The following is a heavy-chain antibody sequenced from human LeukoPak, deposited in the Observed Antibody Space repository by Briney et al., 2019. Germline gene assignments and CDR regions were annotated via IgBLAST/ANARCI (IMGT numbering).Heavy chain of an antibody. V-gene: IGHV3-64*01. Sequence: GGSLRLSCAASGFTFSSYAMHWVRQAPGKGLEYVSGISSNGGSTYYANSVKGRFTISRDNSKNTLYLQMGSLRAEDMAVYYCARAIPIPFDYWGQGTLVTVSS. CDR2: ISSNGGST. CDR1: GFTFSSYA. J-gene: IGHJ4*02. CDR3: ARAIPIPFDY.